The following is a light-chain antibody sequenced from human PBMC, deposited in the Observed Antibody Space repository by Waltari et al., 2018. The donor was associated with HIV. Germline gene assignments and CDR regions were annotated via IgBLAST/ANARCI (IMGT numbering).Light chain of an antibody. J-gene: IGLJ3*02. CDR2: DVS. V-gene: IGLV2-14*03. CDR3: SSYTSSSRV. Sequence: QSALTQPASVSGSPGQSITISCTGTSSDVGGYNYVSWYQQQPGKAPKLMIYDVSNRPSGVSNRFSGSKSGNTASLTISGLQAEDEADYYCSSYTSSSRVFGGGTKLTVL. CDR1: SSDVGGYNY.